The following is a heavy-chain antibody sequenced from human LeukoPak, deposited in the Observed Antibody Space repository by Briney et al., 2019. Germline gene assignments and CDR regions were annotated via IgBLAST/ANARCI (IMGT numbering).Heavy chain of an antibody. CDR2: ISRSSNYK. J-gene: IGHJ4*02. V-gene: IGHV3-21*01. Sequence: PGGSLRLSCAASGFTFSSYSMNWVRQAPGKGLEWVSSISRSSNYKYYADSVKGRFTISRDNAKNSMYLQMNSLRAEDTALYCCASSRYDSSGYYGIIGYWGQGTLVTVSS. CDR3: ASSRYDSSGYYGIIGY. CDR1: GFTFSSYS. D-gene: IGHD3-22*01.